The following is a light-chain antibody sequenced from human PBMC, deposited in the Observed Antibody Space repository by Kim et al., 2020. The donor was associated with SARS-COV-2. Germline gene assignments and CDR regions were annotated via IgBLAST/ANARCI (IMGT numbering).Light chain of an antibody. CDR3: QQRNNWAT. Sequence: VSSYVAWYQYKPGQAPRLLIYDASKRATGIPDRFSGSGFGADFTLTISSLQPEDFAVYYCQQRNNWATFGQGTKVDIK. J-gene: IGKJ1*01. CDR2: DAS. CDR1: VSSY. V-gene: IGKV3-11*01.